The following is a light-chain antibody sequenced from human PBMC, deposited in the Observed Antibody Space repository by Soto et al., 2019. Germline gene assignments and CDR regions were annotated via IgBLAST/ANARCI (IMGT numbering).Light chain of an antibody. CDR2: ANI. CDR1: SSNIGARYD. CDR3: QSYDSSLSGVV. Sequence: QSVLTQPPSVSGAPGQRVTISCTGSSSNIGARYDVHWYQQLPGTAPKLLIYANINRPSGVPDRFSGSKSGTSASLAITGLQAEDEADYYCQSYDSSLSGVVFGGGTKLTVL. V-gene: IGLV1-40*01. J-gene: IGLJ2*01.